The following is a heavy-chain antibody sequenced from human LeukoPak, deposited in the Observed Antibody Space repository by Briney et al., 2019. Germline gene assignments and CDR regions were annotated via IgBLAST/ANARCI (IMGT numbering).Heavy chain of an antibody. D-gene: IGHD6-19*01. Sequence: GGSLRLSCAASGFTFSDYCMSWIRQAPGKGLEWVSYISSSGNTIYYADPVKGRFTISRDNAKNSLYLQMNSLRAEDTAVYYCARKSSAVAGPFDYWGQGTLVTVSS. CDR3: ARKSSAVAGPFDY. CDR2: ISSSGNTI. J-gene: IGHJ4*02. V-gene: IGHV3-11*04. CDR1: GFTFSDYC.